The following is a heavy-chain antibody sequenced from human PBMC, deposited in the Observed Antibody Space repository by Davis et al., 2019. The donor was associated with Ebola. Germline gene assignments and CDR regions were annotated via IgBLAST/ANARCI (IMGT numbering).Heavy chain of an antibody. CDR2: IKPNGAIT. V-gene: IGHV1-46*01. J-gene: IGHJ4*02. D-gene: IGHD1-26*01. CDR1: GYTFTDYG. CDR3: ARLEGLGGTYTD. Sequence: AASVKVSCKASGYTFTDYGVTWVRQAPGQGLEWMGIIKPNGAITTYAQRFQGRITMTRDTSTSTIYMALSSLTAEDTAVYYCARLEGLGGTYTDWGQGTLVTVSS.